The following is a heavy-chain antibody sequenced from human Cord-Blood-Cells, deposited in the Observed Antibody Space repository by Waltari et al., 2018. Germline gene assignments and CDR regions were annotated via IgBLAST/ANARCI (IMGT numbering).Heavy chain of an antibody. V-gene: IGHV3-30*03. J-gene: IGHJ5*02. CDR3: CRGGALDP. CDR1: GFTFSSYG. D-gene: IGHD3-16*01. CDR2: ISYDGSNK. Sequence: QVQLVESGGGVVQPGRSLRLSCAASGFTFSSYGMHWVRQAPGKGRGGVAVISYDGSNKYYADSVKGRFTISRDNSKNTLYLQMNSLRAEDTAVYYGCRGGALDPWGQGTLVTVSS.